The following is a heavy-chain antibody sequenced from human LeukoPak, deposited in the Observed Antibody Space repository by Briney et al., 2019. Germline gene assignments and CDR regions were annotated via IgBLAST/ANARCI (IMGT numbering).Heavy chain of an antibody. Sequence: VASVKVSCKASGGTFSSYAISWVRQAPGQGLEWMGRIIPILGIANYAQKFQGRVTITADKSTSTAYMELSSLRSEDTAVYYCASFYGSGSSRFNDAFDIWGQGTMVTVSS. D-gene: IGHD3-10*01. CDR3: ASFYGSGSSRFNDAFDI. CDR1: GGTFSSYA. V-gene: IGHV1-69*04. CDR2: IIPILGIA. J-gene: IGHJ3*02.